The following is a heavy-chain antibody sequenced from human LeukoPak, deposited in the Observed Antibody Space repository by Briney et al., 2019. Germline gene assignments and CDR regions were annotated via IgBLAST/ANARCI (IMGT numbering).Heavy chain of an antibody. D-gene: IGHD2-2*01. J-gene: IGHJ6*03. V-gene: IGHV4-59*05. CDR1: GGSIGNDY. CDR2: IYNSGAT. CDR3: ARQFVVVPAATYYYMDV. Sequence: PSETLSLTCTVSGGSIGNDYWGWIRQPPGKGLEWIGHIYNSGATYYNPSLKSRVTISVGTSKNQFSLKLSSVTAADTAVYYCARQFVVVPAATYYYMDVWGKGTTVTVSS.